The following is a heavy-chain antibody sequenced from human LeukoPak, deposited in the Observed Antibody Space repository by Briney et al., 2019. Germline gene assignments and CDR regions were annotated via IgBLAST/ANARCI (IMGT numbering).Heavy chain of an antibody. D-gene: IGHD6-19*01. CDR2: ISGSGSST. CDR3: AKGVAVASPYYFDY. J-gene: IGHJ4*02. V-gene: IGHV3-23*01. CDR1: GFTFSSYA. Sequence: PGGSLRLSCAASGFTFSSYAMSWVRQAPGKGLEWVSPISGSGSSTYYADSVKGRFTISRDNSKNTLYLQMNSLRAEDTAVYYCAKGVAVASPYYFDYWGLGTLVTVSS.